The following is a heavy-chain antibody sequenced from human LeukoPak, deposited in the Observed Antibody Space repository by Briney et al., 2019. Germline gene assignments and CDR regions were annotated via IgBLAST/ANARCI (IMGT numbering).Heavy chain of an antibody. V-gene: IGHV3-23*01. J-gene: IGHJ6*01. CDR1: VFTFSGFA. D-gene: IGHD2-21*02. CDR2: ISVSGDNT. CDR3: AQMKGHPLPKYCMDV. Sequence: GGSLRLSCAASVFTFSGFAMSGVRGTPGRGREWVSGISVSGDNTLYADSVKGRFTISRDNSKDTLYLQMNRLRAEDTAIYSRAQMKGHPLPKYCMDVWRQGTTLSVS.